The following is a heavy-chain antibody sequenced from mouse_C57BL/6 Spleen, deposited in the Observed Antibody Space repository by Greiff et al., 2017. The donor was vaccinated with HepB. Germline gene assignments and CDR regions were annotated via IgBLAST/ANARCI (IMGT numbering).Heavy chain of an antibody. CDR3: ARHDDDGSSFDY. CDR2: ISNGGGST. J-gene: IGHJ2*01. D-gene: IGHD2-3*01. CDR1: GFTFSDYY. V-gene: IGHV5-12*01. Sequence: EVQVVESGGGLVQPGGSLKLSCAASGFTFSDYYMYWVRQTPEKRLEWVAYISNGGGSTYYPDTVKGRFTISRDNAKNTLYLQMSRLKSEDTAMYYCARHDDDGSSFDYWGQGTTLTVSS.